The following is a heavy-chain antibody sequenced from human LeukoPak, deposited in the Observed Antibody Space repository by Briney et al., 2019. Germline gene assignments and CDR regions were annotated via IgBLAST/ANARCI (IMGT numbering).Heavy chain of an antibody. V-gene: IGHV3-23*01. D-gene: IGHD3-22*01. CDR2: ISGSGDNT. CDR3: AKGSYYDSSGSFYFDY. CDR1: GFTFSSYA. J-gene: IGHJ4*02. Sequence: GGSLRLSCAASGFTFSSYAMSWVRQAPGKGLEWVSGISGSGDNTYYADSVKGRFTISRDNSKNTLYVQVNSLGAEDTAAYYCAKGSYYDSSGSFYFDYWGQGTLVTVSS.